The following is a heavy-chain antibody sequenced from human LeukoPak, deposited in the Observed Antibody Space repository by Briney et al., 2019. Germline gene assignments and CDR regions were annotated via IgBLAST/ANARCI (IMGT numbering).Heavy chain of an antibody. V-gene: IGHV1-8*03. CDR3: ARRGNTPAFDI. J-gene: IGHJ3*02. CDR1: GGTFSSYA. D-gene: IGHD3-10*01. Sequence: ASVKVSCKASGGTFSSYAISWVRQAPGQGLEWMGWISAYNGNTNYAQKFQGRVTITRNTSISTAYMELSSLRSEDTAVYYCARRGNTPAFDIWGQGTMVTVSS. CDR2: ISAYNGNT.